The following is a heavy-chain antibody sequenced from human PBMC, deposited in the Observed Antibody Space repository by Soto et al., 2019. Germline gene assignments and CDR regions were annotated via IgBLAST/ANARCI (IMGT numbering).Heavy chain of an antibody. J-gene: IGHJ4*02. V-gene: IGHV4-31*03. D-gene: IGHD6-19*01. CDR2: IFHTGAT. Sequence: SETLSLTCIVSGGSISSGGYYWSWIRQHPGKGLEWIGYIFHTGATFYNPSLRSRVTMSVDTSKNLFSLKLSAVAAADTAVYFCARDKASSSGWRAPFDFWGQGILVTVSS. CDR3: ARDKASSSGWRAPFDF. CDR1: GGSISSGGYY.